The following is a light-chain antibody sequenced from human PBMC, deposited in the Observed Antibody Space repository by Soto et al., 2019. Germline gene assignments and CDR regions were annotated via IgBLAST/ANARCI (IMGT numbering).Light chain of an antibody. CDR2: KAS. V-gene: IGKV1-5*03. J-gene: IGKJ1*01. Sequence: DIQMTQSPSTLSGSVGDRVTITCRASQTISSWLAWYQQKPGKAPKLLIYKASTLTSGVPSRFSGSGSGTEFTLTISSLQHDDFATYYCQHYNSYSEAFGQGTKVELK. CDR1: QTISSW. CDR3: QHYNSYSEA.